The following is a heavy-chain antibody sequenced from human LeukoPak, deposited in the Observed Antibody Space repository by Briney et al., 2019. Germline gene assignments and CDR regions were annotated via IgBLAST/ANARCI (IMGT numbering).Heavy chain of an antibody. CDR2: IYYSRTT. CDR3: ARQAYYYGSGSYTYFDY. J-gene: IGHJ4*02. Sequence: SETLSLTCTVSDGAMRSSSYYWGWIRQPPGKGLEWFGSIYYSRTTYYTPSLRSRVTISVDTSNNQFSLKLSSVTAADTALYYCARQAYYYGSGSYTYFDYWGQGTLVTVSS. CDR1: DGAMRSSSYY. V-gene: IGHV4-39*01. D-gene: IGHD3-10*01.